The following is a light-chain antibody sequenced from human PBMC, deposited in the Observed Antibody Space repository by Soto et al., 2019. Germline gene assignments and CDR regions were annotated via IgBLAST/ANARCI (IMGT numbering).Light chain of an antibody. V-gene: IGLV2-8*01. CDR1: SSDVGGYNY. Sequence: QSALTQPPSASGSPGQSVTISCTGTSSDVGGYNYVSWYQQHPGKVPKLIVYEVNKRPSGVPDRFSGSKSGNMASLTVSGLQAEDEADYYCTSYAGGNNVFGTGTKLTVL. CDR3: TSYAGGNNV. J-gene: IGLJ1*01. CDR2: EVN.